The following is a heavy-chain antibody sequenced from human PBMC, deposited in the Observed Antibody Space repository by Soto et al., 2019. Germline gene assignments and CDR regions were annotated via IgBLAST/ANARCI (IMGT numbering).Heavy chain of an antibody. D-gene: IGHD2-2*01. V-gene: IGHV4-30-4*08. J-gene: IGHJ5*02. CDR2: IYYSGST. CDR3: ARGLYCISTSCYVVWFDP. CDR1: GGSISSGGYY. Sequence: SETLSLTCTVSGGSISSGGYYWSWIRQHPGKGLEWIGYIYYSGSTYYNPSLKSRVTISVDTSKNQFSLKLSSVTAADTAVYYCARGLYCISTSCYVVWFDPWGQGTLVTVSS.